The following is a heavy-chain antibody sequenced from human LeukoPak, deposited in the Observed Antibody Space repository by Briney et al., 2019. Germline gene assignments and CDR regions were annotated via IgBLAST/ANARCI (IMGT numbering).Heavy chain of an antibody. Sequence: SETLSLTCTVSGGSISPYYWSWIRQPPGKGLEWLGYIYYSGNTEYKPSLKSRVAMSVDTSKNQFSLKLSSVTAADTAVYYCARRQTESGLDYWGQGTLVTVSS. CDR1: GGSISPYY. CDR3: ARRQTESGLDY. CDR2: IYYSGNT. J-gene: IGHJ4*02. D-gene: IGHD1-26*01. V-gene: IGHV4-59*08.